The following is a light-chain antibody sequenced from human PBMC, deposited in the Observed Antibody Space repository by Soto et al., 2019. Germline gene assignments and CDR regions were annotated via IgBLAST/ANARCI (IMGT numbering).Light chain of an antibody. V-gene: IGKV3-15*01. CDR1: QRLSSN. J-gene: IGKJ1*01. CDR3: QQCYMGWT. CDR2: GVS. Sequence: EIVMTQSPATLSVSPGERATLTCRASQRLSSNLAWYQQKPGQAPRLLIYGVSTRATGVPARFSGSGSGTEFTLTISSLQSEDFGTYYCQQCYMGWTFGQGTKVDIK.